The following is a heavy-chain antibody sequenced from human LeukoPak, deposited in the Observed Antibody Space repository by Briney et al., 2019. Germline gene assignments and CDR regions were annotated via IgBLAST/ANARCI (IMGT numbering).Heavy chain of an antibody. CDR1: GYSISSGYF. CDR3: AIRLWFGELAGGWFDP. V-gene: IGHV4-38-2*02. Sequence: SSETLSLTCTVSGYSISSGYFWGWMRQPPGKGLEWIGSIYQSETAHYNPSLKSRVTISVDTSKNQFSLKLSSVTAADTAVYYCAIRLWFGELAGGWFDPWGQGTLVTVSS. D-gene: IGHD3-10*01. CDR2: IYQSETA. J-gene: IGHJ5*02.